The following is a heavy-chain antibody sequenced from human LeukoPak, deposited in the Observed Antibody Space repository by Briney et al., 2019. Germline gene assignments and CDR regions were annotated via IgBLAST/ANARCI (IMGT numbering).Heavy chain of an antibody. CDR2: INHSGST. V-gene: IGHV4-34*01. CDR1: GGSFSGYY. J-gene: IGHJ4*02. Sequence: SETLSLTCAVYGGSFSGYYWSWIRQPPGKGLEWIGEINHSGSTNYNPSLKSRGTISVDTSKNQFSLKLSSVTAADTAVYYCARGPYCSGGSCYSPTSIDYWGQGTLVTVSS. CDR3: ARGPYCSGGSCYSPTSIDY. D-gene: IGHD2-15*01.